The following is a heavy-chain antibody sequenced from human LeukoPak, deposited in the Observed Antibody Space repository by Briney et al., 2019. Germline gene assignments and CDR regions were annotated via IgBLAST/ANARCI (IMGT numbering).Heavy chain of an antibody. V-gene: IGHV3-74*01. CDR1: GFTFSSYW. D-gene: IGHD5-18*01. CDR2: INSDGSST. J-gene: IGHJ4*02. CDR3: ARGYSYGRHYYFDY. Sequence: GGSLRLSCAASGFTFSSYWMHWVRQAPGKWLVWVSLINSDGSSTTYADSVKGRFTISRDNPKNTLYLQMNSMRAEDTGVYYCARGYSYGRHYYFDYWGQGTLVTASS.